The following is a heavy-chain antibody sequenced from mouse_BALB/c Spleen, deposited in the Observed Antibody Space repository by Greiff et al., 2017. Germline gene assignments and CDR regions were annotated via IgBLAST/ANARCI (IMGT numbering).Heavy chain of an antibody. V-gene: IGHV1-9*01. CDR2: ILPGSGST. Sequence: VKLQESGAELMKPGASVKISCKATGYTFSSYWIEWVKQRPGHGLEWIGEILPGSGSTNYNEKFKGKATFTADTSSNTAYMQLSSLTSEDSAVYYCARRRSNWYFDYWGQGTTLTVSS. D-gene: IGHD4-1*01. CDR3: ARRRSNWYFDY. J-gene: IGHJ2*01. CDR1: GYTFSSYW.